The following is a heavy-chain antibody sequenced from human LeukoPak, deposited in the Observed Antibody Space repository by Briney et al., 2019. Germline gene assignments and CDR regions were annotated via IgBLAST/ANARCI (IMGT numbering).Heavy chain of an antibody. J-gene: IGHJ3*02. CDR2: ISGSGGST. D-gene: IGHD3-22*01. CDR3: AKDEGSSGYKDAFDI. V-gene: IGHV3-23*01. Sequence: GGSLRLSCAASAFTFSSYAMSWVRQAPGKGLEWVSAISGSGGSTYYADSVEGRFTISRDNSKNTLYLQMNSLRAEDTAVYYCAKDEGSSGYKDAFDIWGQGTMVTVSS. CDR1: AFTFSSYA.